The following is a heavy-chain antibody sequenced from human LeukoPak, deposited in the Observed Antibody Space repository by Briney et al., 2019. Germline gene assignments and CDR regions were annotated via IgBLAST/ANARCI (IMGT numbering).Heavy chain of an antibody. J-gene: IGHJ4*02. V-gene: IGHV3-30*18. Sequence: SGRSLRLSCAASGFTFSSYGMHWVRQAPGKGLEWVAVISYDGSNKYYADSVKGRFTISRDNSKNTLYLKMNSLRAEDTAVYYCANGCSGGSCYGYWGQGTLVTVSS. D-gene: IGHD2-15*01. CDR1: GFTFSSYG. CDR3: ANGCSGGSCYGY. CDR2: ISYDGSNK.